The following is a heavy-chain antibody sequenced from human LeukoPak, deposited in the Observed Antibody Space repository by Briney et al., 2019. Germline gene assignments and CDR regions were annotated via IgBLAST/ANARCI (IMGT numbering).Heavy chain of an antibody. D-gene: IGHD2-15*01. J-gene: IGHJ6*03. CDR2: IIPIFGTA. CDR1: GGTFSSYA. V-gene: IGHV1-69*13. Sequence: GASVKVSCKASGGTFSSYAISWLRQAPGQGLEWMGGIIPIFGTANYAQKFQGRVTITADESTSTAYMELSSLRSEDTAVYYCASAGYCSGGSCYYYYMDVWGKGTTVTVSS. CDR3: ASAGYCSGGSCYYYYMDV.